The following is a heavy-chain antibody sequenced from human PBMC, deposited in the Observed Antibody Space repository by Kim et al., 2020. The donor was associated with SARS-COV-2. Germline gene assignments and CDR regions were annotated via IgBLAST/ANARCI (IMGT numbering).Heavy chain of an antibody. V-gene: IGHV3-9*01. J-gene: IGHJ4*02. D-gene: IGHD6-6*01. CDR2: INWNSGSL. CDR1: GFTFDDYG. CDR3: AKDMGTSTSRPDY. Sequence: GGSLRLSCATSGFTFDDYGMHWVRQAPGKGLEWVSSINWNSGSLGYADSVKGRFTISRDNAKNSLYLQMNSLRVEDTALYYCAKDMGTSTSRPDYWGQGTLVTVSS.